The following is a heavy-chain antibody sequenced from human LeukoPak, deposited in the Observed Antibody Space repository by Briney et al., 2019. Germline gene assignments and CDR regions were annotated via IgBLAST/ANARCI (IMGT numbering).Heavy chain of an antibody. CDR2: ISGSGGR. J-gene: IGHJ5*02. CDR1: GFTFSSYV. D-gene: IGHD3-10*01. Sequence: GGSLRLSCAVSGFTFSSYVMSWVRQAPGKGLEWVSVISGSGGRYYADSVKGRFTISRDNSKNTLYLQMNSLRAEDTAVYYCAKGGSFSGSYYINWFDPWGQGTLVTVSS. CDR3: AKGGSFSGSYYINWFDP. V-gene: IGHV3-23*01.